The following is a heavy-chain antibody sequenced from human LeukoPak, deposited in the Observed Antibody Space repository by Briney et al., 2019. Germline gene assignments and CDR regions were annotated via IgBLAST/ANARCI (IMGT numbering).Heavy chain of an antibody. D-gene: IGHD6-13*01. CDR3: ARVNGQSSSWLPRSYHYGMDV. Sequence: GGSLRLSCAASGFTFSSYAMHWVRQAPGKGLEWVAVISYDGSNTYYVDSVKGRFTISRDNSKNTLYLQMNSLRGEDTAVYYCARVNGQSSSWLPRSYHYGMDVWGQGTTVTVSS. CDR1: GFTFSSYA. CDR2: ISYDGSNT. J-gene: IGHJ6*02. V-gene: IGHV3-30-3*01.